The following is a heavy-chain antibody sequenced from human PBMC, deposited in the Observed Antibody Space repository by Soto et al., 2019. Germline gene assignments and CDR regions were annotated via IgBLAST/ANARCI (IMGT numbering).Heavy chain of an antibody. D-gene: IGHD2-2*01. V-gene: IGHV3-53*01. CDR2: IYSGGYT. J-gene: IGHJ4*02. CDR1: GFTVSNNY. CDR3: ATQPGGGGY. Sequence: EVQLVESGGGLIQPGGSLRLSCAVSGFTVSNNYMSWVRQAPGKGLEGVSVIYSGGYTAYGDSVKGRFTISRDNSKNPLYPQKNSRGPGAPAVYYWATQPGGGGYWGQGTLVTVSS.